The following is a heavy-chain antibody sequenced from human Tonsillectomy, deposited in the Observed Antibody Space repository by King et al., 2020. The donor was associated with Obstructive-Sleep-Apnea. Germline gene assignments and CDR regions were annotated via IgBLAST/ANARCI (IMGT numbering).Heavy chain of an antibody. Sequence: QLVQSGGGLVQPGGSLRLSCAASGFTVSSNYMSWVRQAPGTGLEWVSVIYSGGSTYYADSVKGRFTLSRHNSKNTLYLQMNSLRAEDTAVYYCASLSPGYSTMGFDYWGQGTLVTVSS. J-gene: IGHJ4*02. D-gene: IGHD6-13*01. CDR3: ASLSPGYSTMGFDY. CDR2: IYSGGST. CDR1: GFTVSSNY. V-gene: IGHV3-53*04.